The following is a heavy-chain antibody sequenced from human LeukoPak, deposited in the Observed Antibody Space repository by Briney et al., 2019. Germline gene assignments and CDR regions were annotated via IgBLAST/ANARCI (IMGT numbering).Heavy chain of an antibody. CDR3: ARDLQEGATMGDGDY. Sequence: SETLSLTCTVSGDSISSGGFYWSWIRQPAGKGLELIGHIYDSGSTYYNPSLKSRVTISVDRSKNQFSLKLSSVTAADTAVYYCARDLQEGATMGDGDYWGQGTLVTVSS. V-gene: IGHV4-30-2*01. CDR1: GDSISSGGFY. D-gene: IGHD1-26*01. CDR2: IYDSGST. J-gene: IGHJ4*02.